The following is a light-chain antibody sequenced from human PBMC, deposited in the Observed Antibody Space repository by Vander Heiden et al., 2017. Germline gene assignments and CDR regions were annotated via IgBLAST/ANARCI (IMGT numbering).Light chain of an antibody. Sequence: EIVLTQSQAPLSSSPGERATLSCRASQSVSSYLAWYQQKPGQAPRLLIYDASNRATGIPARFSGSGSGTDFTLTISSLEPEDFAVYYCQQRSNLLLTFGGGTKVEIK. CDR1: QSVSSY. J-gene: IGKJ4*01. CDR3: QQRSNLLLT. CDR2: DAS. V-gene: IGKV3-11*01.